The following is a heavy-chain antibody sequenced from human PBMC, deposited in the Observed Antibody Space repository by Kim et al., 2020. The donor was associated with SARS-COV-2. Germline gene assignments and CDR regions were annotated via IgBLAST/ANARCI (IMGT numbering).Heavy chain of an antibody. J-gene: IGHJ3*02. CDR2: INSDGSST. CDR1: GFTFSSYW. D-gene: IGHD1-26*01. V-gene: IGHV3-74*01. Sequence: GGSLRLSCAASGFTFSSYWMHWVRQAPGKGLVWVSRINSDGSSTTYADSVKGRFTISRDNAKNTLYLQMNRPRAEDTAVEYCGRGRSGRYPRAFDIWGQG. CDR3: GRGRSGRYPRAFDI.